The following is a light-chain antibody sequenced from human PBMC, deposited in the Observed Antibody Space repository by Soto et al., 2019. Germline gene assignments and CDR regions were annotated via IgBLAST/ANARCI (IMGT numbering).Light chain of an antibody. CDR2: GAS. J-gene: IGKJ1*01. CDR3: QQYGSSPPWT. Sequence: EIVMTQSPATLSVSPGERATLSCRASQSVDSNLAWYQQKPGQAPRLLIFGASTRATGIPARFSGTKSGTDFTLTIRRLEPEDFAVYYCQQYGSSPPWTFGQGTKVDIK. CDR1: QSVDSN. V-gene: IGKV3-20*01.